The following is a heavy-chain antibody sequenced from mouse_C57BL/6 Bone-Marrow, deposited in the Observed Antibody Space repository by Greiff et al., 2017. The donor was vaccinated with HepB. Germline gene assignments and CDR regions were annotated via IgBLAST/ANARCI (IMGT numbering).Heavy chain of an antibody. V-gene: IGHV5-12*01. CDR2: ISNGGGST. Sequence: DVMLVESGGGLVQPGGSLKLSCAASGFTFSDYYMYWVRQTLEKRLEWVAYISNGGGSTYYPDTVKGRFTISRDNAKNTLYLQMSRLKSEDTAMYYCARSGTKGDWYFDVWGTGTTVTVSS. J-gene: IGHJ1*03. D-gene: IGHD4-1*01. CDR1: GFTFSDYY. CDR3: ARSGTKGDWYFDV.